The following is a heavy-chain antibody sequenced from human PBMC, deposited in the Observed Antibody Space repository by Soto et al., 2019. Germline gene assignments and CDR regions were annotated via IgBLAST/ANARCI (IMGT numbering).Heavy chain of an antibody. V-gene: IGHV3-30*18. J-gene: IGHJ4*02. D-gene: IGHD3-3*01. CDR3: AKDLRPSRFLEWLSFDY. CDR1: GFTFSSYG. CDR2: ISYDGSNK. Sequence: QVQLVESGGGVVQPGRSLRLSCAASGFTFSSYGMHWVRQAPGKGLEWVAVISYDGSNKYYADSVKGRFTISRDNSKNTLYLQMNSLRAEETAVYYCAKDLRPSRFLEWLSFDYWGQGTLVTVSS.